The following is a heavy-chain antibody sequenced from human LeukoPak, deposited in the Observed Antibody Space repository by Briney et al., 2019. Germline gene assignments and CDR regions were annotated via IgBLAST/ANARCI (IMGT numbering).Heavy chain of an antibody. Sequence: PGGSLRLSCAASGFTFSSYEMNWVRQAPGKGLEWVSYISSSGSTIYYADSVKGRFTISRDNAKNSLYLQMNSLRAEDTAVYYCARDGELKRSMVATYYFDYWGQGTLVTVSS. D-gene: IGHD5-12*01. CDR1: GFTFSSYE. CDR2: ISSSGSTI. V-gene: IGHV3-48*03. J-gene: IGHJ4*02. CDR3: ARDGELKRSMVATYYFDY.